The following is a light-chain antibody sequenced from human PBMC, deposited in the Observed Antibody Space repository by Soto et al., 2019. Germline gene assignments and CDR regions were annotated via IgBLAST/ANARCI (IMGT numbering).Light chain of an antibody. CDR3: QKYNSSPWT. V-gene: IGKV1-27*01. CDR1: QGISNY. J-gene: IGKJ1*01. CDR2: VAS. Sequence: DIQMTQSPSSLSASVGDRVTITCRASQGISNYLAWYQQQPGKVPKLLIYVASTFQSGVPSRFSGSGSGTDFTLTISSLQPEDVATYYYQKYNSSPWTFGQGTKVEIK.